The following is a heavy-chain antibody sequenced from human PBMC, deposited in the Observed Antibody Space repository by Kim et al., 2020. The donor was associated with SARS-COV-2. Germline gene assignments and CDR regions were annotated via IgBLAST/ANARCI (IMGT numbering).Heavy chain of an antibody. CDR3: ARERGETYYYDSSGYYFDY. CDR2: ISYDGSNK. CDR1: GFTFSSYA. Sequence: GGSLRLSCAASGFTFSSYAMHWVRQAPGKGLEWVAVISYDGSNKYYADSVKGRFTISRDNSKNTLYLQMNSLRAEDTAVYYCARERGETYYYDSSGYYFDYWGQGTLVTVSS. V-gene: IGHV3-30*04. J-gene: IGHJ4*02. D-gene: IGHD3-22*01.